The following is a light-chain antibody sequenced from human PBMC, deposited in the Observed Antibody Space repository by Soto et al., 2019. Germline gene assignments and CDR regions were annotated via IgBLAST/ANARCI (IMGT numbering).Light chain of an antibody. V-gene: IGLV2-11*01. CDR3: CSYAGSSLWV. CDR1: SSDVGAYNY. Sequence: QSALTQPRSVSGSPGQSVTISCTGTSSDVGAYNYVSWYQNHPGKAPKLVIYDVTKRPSGVPDRFAGSKSGNTASLTISGLQAEDEADYYCCSYAGSSLWVFGGGTKLTVL. J-gene: IGLJ3*02. CDR2: DVT.